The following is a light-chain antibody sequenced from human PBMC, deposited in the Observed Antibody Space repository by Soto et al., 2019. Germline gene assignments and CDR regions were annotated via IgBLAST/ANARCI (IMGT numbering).Light chain of an antibody. J-gene: IGLJ2*01. CDR2: GNS. V-gene: IGLV1-40*01. CDR1: SSNIGAGYD. CDR3: QSYYSSLRGSI. Sequence: QSVLTQPPSVSGAPGQRVTISCTGSSSNIGAGYDVHWYQQLPGTAPKLLIYGNSNRPSGVPDRFSGSKSGTSASLAITGVQDEDEADYYCQSYYSSLRGSIFGGGTKVTVL.